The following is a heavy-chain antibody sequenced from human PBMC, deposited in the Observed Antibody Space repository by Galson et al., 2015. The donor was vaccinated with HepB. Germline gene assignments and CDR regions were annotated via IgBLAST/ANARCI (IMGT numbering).Heavy chain of an antibody. V-gene: IGHV1-18*04. Sequence: SVTVSCKASGYTFTSYGISWVRQAPGQGLEWMGWISAYNGNTNYAQKLQGRVTMTTDTSTSTAYMELRSLRSDDTAVYYCARDQPTYYYGSGSYYNGGNWFDPWGQGTLVTVSS. D-gene: IGHD3-10*01. CDR3: ARDQPTYYYGSGSYYNGGNWFDP. CDR2: ISAYNGNT. CDR1: GYTFTSYG. J-gene: IGHJ5*02.